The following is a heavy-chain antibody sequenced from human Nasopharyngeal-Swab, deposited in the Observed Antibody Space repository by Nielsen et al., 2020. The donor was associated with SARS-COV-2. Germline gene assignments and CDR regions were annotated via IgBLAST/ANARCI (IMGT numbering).Heavy chain of an antibody. CDR3: ARVDSSGYYYVWYYGMDV. CDR2: IYYSGST. Sequence: SETLSLTCTVSGGSISSSSYYWGWIRKPPGKGLEWIGSIYYSGSTYYNPSLKSRVTISVDTSKNQFSLKLSSVTAADTAVYYCARVDSSGYYYVWYYGMDVWGQGTTVTVSS. D-gene: IGHD3-22*01. V-gene: IGHV4-39*07. J-gene: IGHJ6*02. CDR1: GGSISSSSYY.